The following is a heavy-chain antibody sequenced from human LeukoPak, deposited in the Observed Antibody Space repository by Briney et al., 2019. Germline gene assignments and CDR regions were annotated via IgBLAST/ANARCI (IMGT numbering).Heavy chain of an antibody. J-gene: IGHJ4*02. V-gene: IGHV3-48*01. CDR2: IGTNSRTT. CDR3: AKDFLIDPL. Sequence: QAGGSLRLSCAASGFTFSSYGMNWVRQAPGKGLEWVSFIGTNSRTTYYGDSVKGRFTISRDNAKNSLYLQMDSLRAEDTAVYYCAKDFLIDPLWGQGTLVTVSS. D-gene: IGHD2-21*01. CDR1: GFTFSSYG.